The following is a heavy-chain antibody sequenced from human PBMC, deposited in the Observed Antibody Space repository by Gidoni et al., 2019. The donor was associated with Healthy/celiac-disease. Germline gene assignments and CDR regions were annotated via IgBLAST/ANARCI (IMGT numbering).Heavy chain of an antibody. CDR1: GYTFTSYY. D-gene: IGHD3-3*01. J-gene: IGHJ4*02. CDR2: INPSGGST. CDR3: ARGDDFWSGSSSLFDY. V-gene: IGHV1-46*03. Sequence: QVQLVQSGAEVKKPGASVKVSCKASGYTFTSYYMHWVRQAPGQGLEWMGIINPSGGSTSYAQKFQGRVTMTRDTSTSTVYMELSSLRSEDTAVYYCARGDDFWSGSSSLFDYWGQGTLVTVSS.